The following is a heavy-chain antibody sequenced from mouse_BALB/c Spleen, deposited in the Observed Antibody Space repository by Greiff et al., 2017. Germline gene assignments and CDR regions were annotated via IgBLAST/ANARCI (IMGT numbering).Heavy chain of an antibody. J-gene: IGHJ2*01. Sequence: EVKLVESGGGLVQPGGSRKLSCAASGFTFSDYGMAWVRQAPGKGPEWVAFISNLAYSIYYADTVTGRFTISRENAKNTLYLEMSSLRSEDTAMYYCARESPLLLLDYWGQGTTLTVSS. CDR3: ARESPLLLLDY. CDR1: GFTFSDYG. V-gene: IGHV5-15*02. D-gene: IGHD1-1*01. CDR2: ISNLAYSI.